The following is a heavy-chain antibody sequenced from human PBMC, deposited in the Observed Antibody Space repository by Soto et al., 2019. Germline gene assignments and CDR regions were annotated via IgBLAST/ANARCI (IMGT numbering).Heavy chain of an antibody. CDR3: ATWRLRYHDYDI. Sequence: DVQLVESGGGLIQPGGSLRLYCEASGLTVTGKNYVALVRQAPGKGLEWVSGVYDTDGIYYADSVKGRFTSSRDNSKTIVYLEMNSQTPDGTAVYYCATWRLRYHDYDIWGLGTTVTVSS. D-gene: IGHD1-1*01. CDR1: GLTVTGKNY. J-gene: IGHJ3*02. V-gene: IGHV3-53*01. CDR2: VYDTDGI.